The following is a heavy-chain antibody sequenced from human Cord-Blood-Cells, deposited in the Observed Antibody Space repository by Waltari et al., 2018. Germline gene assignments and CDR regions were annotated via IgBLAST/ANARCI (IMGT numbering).Heavy chain of an antibody. J-gene: IGHJ4*02. V-gene: IGHV4-34*01. CDR2: INHSGST. CDR1: GGSFSGYY. Sequence: QVQLQQWGAGLLKPSETLSLTCAVYGGSFSGYYWSWIRQPPGKGLEWIGEINHSGSTTSNPSLNIRVTISVDTSKNQFSLKLSSVTAADTAVYYCARGLYVVSYLAARPWDYWGQGTLVTVSS. CDR3: ARGLYVVSYLAARPWDY. D-gene: IGHD6-6*01.